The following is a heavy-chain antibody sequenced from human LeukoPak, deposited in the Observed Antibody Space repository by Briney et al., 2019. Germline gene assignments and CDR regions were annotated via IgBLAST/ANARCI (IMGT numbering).Heavy chain of an antibody. D-gene: IGHD3-10*02. CDR1: GFTFDDYA. CDR3: AELGITMIGGV. Sequence: HAGGSLRLSCAASGFTFDDYAMHWVRQAPGKGLEWVSLISWDGDNTYYADSVKGRFTISRDNAKNSLYLQMNSLRAEDTAVYYCAELGITMIGGVWGKGTTVTISS. V-gene: IGHV3-43D*03. CDR2: ISWDGDNT. J-gene: IGHJ6*04.